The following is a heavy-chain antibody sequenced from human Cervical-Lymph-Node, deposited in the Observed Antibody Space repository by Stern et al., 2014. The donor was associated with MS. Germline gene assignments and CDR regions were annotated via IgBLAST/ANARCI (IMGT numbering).Heavy chain of an antibody. CDR3: SSGGRSSWYFDL. CDR2: IIPIICTT. V-gene: IGHV1-69*13. CDR1: GGTFSTYA. J-gene: IGHJ2*01. Sequence: QVQLMQSGAEVKKPGSSVKVSCKASGGTFSTYAISWVRQAPGQGLEWMGGIIPIICTTNYAQKFQGRVKITADDYTKTAYMELSSLRSEDTAVYYCSSGGRSSWYFDLWGRGTLVTVSS. D-gene: IGHD6-6*01.